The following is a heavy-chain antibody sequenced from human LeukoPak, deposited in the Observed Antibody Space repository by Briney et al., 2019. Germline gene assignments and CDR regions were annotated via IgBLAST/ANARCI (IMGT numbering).Heavy chain of an antibody. V-gene: IGHV4-59*01. D-gene: IGHD3-10*01. CDR1: GGSISSYY. Sequence: SETLSLTCTVSGGSISSYYWSWIRQPPGKGLEWIGYIYYSGSTNYNPSLKSRVTISVDTSKNQFSLKLSSVTAADTAVYYCARSLYYYGSGQNWLDPWGQGTLVTVSS. CDR3: ARSLYYYGSGQNWLDP. CDR2: IYYSGST. J-gene: IGHJ5*02.